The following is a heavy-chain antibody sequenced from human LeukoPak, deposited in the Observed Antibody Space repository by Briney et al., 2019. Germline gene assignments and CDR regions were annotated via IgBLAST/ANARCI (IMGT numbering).Heavy chain of an antibody. J-gene: IGHJ4*02. D-gene: IGHD5-24*01. V-gene: IGHV4-61*05. Sequence: SETLSLTCTVSGGSINNNNYYWGWIRQPPGKGLEWIGHMYYSGGTNYNPSLKSRVTISVDTSKNQFSLKLSSVTAADTAVYYCTRRCKDAYTLYCFDYWGQGTLVTVSS. CDR2: MYYSGGT. CDR3: TRRCKDAYTLYCFDY. CDR1: GGSINNNNYY.